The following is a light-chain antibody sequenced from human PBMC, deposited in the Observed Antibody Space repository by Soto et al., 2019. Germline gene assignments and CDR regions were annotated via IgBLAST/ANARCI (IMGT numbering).Light chain of an antibody. J-gene: IGLJ3*02. V-gene: IGLV2-14*01. CDR2: EVS. CDR1: SSDVGRYNY. CDR3: SSYTSNSTRV. Sequence: QSALTQPASVSGSPGQSITISCTGTSSDVGRYNYVSWYQQHPGKAPKLMIYEVSNRPSGVSNRFSGSKSGNTASLTISGLQAEDEADYYCSSYTSNSTRVFGGGTKLT.